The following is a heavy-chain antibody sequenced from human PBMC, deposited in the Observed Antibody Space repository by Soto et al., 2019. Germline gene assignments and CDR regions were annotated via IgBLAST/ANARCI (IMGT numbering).Heavy chain of an antibody. V-gene: IGHV1-69*06. J-gene: IGHJ5*02. Sequence: ASVKVSCKASGGTFSSYAISWVRQAPGQGLEWMGGIIPIFGTANYAQKFQGRVTITAGKSTSTAYMELSSLRSEDTAVYYCARSGSSWYVDWFDPWGQGTLVTVSS. CDR2: IIPIFGTA. CDR1: GGTFSSYA. CDR3: ARSGSSWYVDWFDP. D-gene: IGHD6-13*01.